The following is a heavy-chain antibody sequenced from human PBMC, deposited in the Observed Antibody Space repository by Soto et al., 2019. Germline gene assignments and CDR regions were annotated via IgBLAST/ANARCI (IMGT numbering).Heavy chain of an antibody. CDR2: ISSSSSTI. CDR3: ARDRVSGNYYLEAFDI. J-gene: IGHJ3*02. CDR1: GFSFSTYS. D-gene: IGHD3-10*01. Sequence: EVQLVESGGGLVQPGGSLRLSCAASGFSFSTYSMNWVRQAPGKGLEWVSYISSSSSTIYHADSVKGRCTISRDNAKNALYLQMNSMRAEDTAVYYCARDRVSGNYYLEAFDIWGQGTMVTVSS. V-gene: IGHV3-48*01.